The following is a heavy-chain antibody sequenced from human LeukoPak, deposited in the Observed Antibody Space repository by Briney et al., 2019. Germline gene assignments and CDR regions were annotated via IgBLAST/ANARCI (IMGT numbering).Heavy chain of an antibody. CDR1: GGSISSSNW. Sequence: SETLSLTCAVSGGSISSSNWWSWVRQPPGKGLEWIGEIYHSGSTNYNPSLKSRVTISVDKSKKQFSLKLSSVTAADTAVYYCARDSPLDYGDYFDYYGMDVWGQGTTVTVSS. J-gene: IGHJ6*02. CDR2: IYHSGST. CDR3: ARDSPLDYGDYFDYYGMDV. V-gene: IGHV4-4*02. D-gene: IGHD4-17*01.